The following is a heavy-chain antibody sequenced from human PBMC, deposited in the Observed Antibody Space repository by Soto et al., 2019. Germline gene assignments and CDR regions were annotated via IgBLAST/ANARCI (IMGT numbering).Heavy chain of an antibody. V-gene: IGHV4-34*01. CDR1: GGSFSGFY. CDR2: INHSGSS. J-gene: IGHJ2*01. CDR3: ARMAGPWYFDL. Sequence: QVQLQQWGAGLLKPSETLSLTCAVHGGSFSGFYWTWIRQPPGKGLEWIGEINHSGSSNYNPPLKSRVTMSLNTSRNHFSLSLNSVTAADTAVYYCARMAGPWYFDLWGRGTLVTVSS.